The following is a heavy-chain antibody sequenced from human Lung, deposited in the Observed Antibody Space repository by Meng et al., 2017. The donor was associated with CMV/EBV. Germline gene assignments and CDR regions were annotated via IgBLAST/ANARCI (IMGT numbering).Heavy chain of an antibody. D-gene: IGHD3-3*01. CDR2: ISAYNGNT. V-gene: IGHV1-18*01. CDR1: GYTFTSYG. CDR3: ARVRYCDFGRGYFNGMDV. J-gene: IGHJ6*01. Sequence: ASXXVSXKASGYTFTSYGISWVRQDPGQGLEWMGWISAYNGNTNYAQKLQGRVTMTTDTSTSTAYMELRSLISDDTAVYYCARVRYCDFGRGYFNGMDVWXRGKXVNGAS.